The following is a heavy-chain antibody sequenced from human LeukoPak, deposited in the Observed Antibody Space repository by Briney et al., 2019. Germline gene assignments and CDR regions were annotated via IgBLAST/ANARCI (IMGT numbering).Heavy chain of an antibody. D-gene: IGHD6-19*01. V-gene: IGHV3-23*01. Sequence: PGGSLRLSCAASGFTFSSHAMSWVRQAPGKGLEWVSGISSSGGSPHYADSVKGRFTISRDNSKNTLYLQMNSLRAEDTAVYYCAKNRLYRSGWYYFDDWGQGTLVTVSS. CDR3: AKNRLYRSGWYYFDD. J-gene: IGHJ4*02. CDR1: GFTFSSHA. CDR2: ISSSGGSP.